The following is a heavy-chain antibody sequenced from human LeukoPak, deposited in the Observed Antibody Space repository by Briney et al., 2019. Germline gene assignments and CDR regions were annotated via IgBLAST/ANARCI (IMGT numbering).Heavy chain of an antibody. J-gene: IGHJ4*02. Sequence: SGPTLVNPTQTLTLTCTFSGFSLSTSGVGVGWIRQPPGKALEWLALIYWNDDKRYSPSLKSRLTITKDTSKNQVVLTMTNMDPVDTATYYCARDANYDILTGSFDYWGQGTLVTVSS. D-gene: IGHD3-9*01. V-gene: IGHV2-5*01. CDR2: IYWNDDK. CDR1: GFSLSTSGVG. CDR3: ARDANYDILTGSFDY.